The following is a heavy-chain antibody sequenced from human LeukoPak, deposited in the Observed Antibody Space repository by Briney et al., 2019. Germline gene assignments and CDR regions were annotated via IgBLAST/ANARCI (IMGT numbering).Heavy chain of an antibody. D-gene: IGHD2-15*01. CDR3: ASLRSASPVQVY. Sequence: GGSLRLSCAASGLTARSNYMSWVRQVQGKGLEWVSVIYYGSTGTHYADSVKGRFTISRDDSKNTLYLQMNTLRAEDTGVYYCASLRSASPVQVYWGQGTLVTVSS. J-gene: IGHJ4*02. CDR1: GLTARSNY. CDR2: IYYGSTGT. V-gene: IGHV3-66*01.